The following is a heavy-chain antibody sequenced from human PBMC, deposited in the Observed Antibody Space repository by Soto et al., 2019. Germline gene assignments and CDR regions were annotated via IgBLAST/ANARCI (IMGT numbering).Heavy chain of an antibody. CDR3: ARDPSGSGMDV. V-gene: IGHV4-59*01. J-gene: IGHJ6*02. Sequence: QVQLQESSPGLVKPSETLSLTCTVSGGSISSYYWSWIRQPPGKGLEWIGYIYYSGNTNYNPSLKSRVTISVDTSKNQFSLKLSSVTAADTAVYYCARDPSGSGMDVWGQGTTVTVSS. CDR1: GGSISSYY. CDR2: IYYSGNT. D-gene: IGHD2-15*01.